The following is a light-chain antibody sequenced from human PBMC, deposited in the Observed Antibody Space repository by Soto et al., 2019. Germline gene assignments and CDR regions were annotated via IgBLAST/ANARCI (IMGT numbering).Light chain of an antibody. Sequence: EIVLTQSPATLSLSPGEIATLSFRASQSVSSYLAWYQQKPGQAPRLLIYDASNRATGIPARFSGSGSGTDFTLTINSLEPEDFAVYYCQQRSNWPSITFGQGTRLEIK. CDR2: DAS. V-gene: IGKV3-11*01. CDR3: QQRSNWPSIT. J-gene: IGKJ5*01. CDR1: QSVSSY.